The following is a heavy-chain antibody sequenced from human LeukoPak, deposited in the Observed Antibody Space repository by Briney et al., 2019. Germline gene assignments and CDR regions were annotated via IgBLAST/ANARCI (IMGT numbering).Heavy chain of an antibody. D-gene: IGHD5-12*01. Sequence: ASVKVSCKASGYTFTNFGISWVRQAPGQGLEWMGWISGYNGNTNYAQKVQGRVTMTTDTSTNTAYMELRSLRSDDTAVYYCARGLGRYSGYDSYFDYWGQGTLVTVSS. J-gene: IGHJ4*02. CDR1: GYTFTNFG. CDR2: ISGYNGNT. V-gene: IGHV1-18*01. CDR3: ARGLGRYSGYDSYFDY.